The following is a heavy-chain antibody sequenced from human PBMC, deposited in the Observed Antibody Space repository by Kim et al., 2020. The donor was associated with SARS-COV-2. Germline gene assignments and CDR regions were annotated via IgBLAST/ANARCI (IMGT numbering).Heavy chain of an antibody. CDR2: STI. CDR3: ASSGNCRVDY. J-gene: IGHJ4*02. D-gene: IGHD2-21*01. Sequence: STIYYADSVTGRFTISRDNAKNSVYLQMNSLRDEDTAVYYCASSGNCRVDYWGQGTLVTVSS. V-gene: IGHV3-48*02.